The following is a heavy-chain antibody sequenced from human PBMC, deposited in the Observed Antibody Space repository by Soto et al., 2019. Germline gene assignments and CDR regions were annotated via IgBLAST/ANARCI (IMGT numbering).Heavy chain of an antibody. V-gene: IGHV3-21*01. CDR1: GFMFSTYG. J-gene: IGHJ4*01. CDR2: INGRSNYK. D-gene: IGHD6-19*01. CDR3: ARVDYNNGWIFDY. Sequence: PGGSLRLSCATSGFMFSTYGMNWVREAPGKGLEWVSSINGRSNYKYYANSVRGRFTISRDNAKNSLHLQMNSMRVEDTAMYFCARVDYNNGWIFDYWGTGTLLNV.